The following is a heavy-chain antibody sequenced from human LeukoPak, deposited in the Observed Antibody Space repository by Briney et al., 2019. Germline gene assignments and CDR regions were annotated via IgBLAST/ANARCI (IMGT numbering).Heavy chain of an antibody. J-gene: IGHJ5*02. V-gene: IGHV4-59*08. CDR3: ARVVAAAGDYNWFDP. CDR1: GFTFSDYY. Sequence: PGGSLRLSCAASGFTFSDYYMSWIRQAPGKGLEWIGYIYYSGSTNYNPSLKSRVTISVDTSKNQFSLKLSSVTAADTAVYYCARVVAAAGDYNWFDPWGQGTLVTVSS. D-gene: IGHD6-13*01. CDR2: IYYSGST.